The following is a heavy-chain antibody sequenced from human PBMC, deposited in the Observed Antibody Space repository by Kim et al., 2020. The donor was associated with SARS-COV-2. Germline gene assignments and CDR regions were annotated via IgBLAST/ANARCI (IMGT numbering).Heavy chain of an antibody. D-gene: IGHD3-22*01. V-gene: IGHV1-3*01. J-gene: IGHJ3*02. CDR1: GYTFTSYA. CDR3: ATSRPGYDSSGYYYVGAFDI. Sequence: ASVKVSCKASGYTFTSYAMHWVRQAPGQRLEWMGWINAGNGNTKYSQKFQGRVTITRDTSASTAYMELSSLRSEDTAVYYCATSRPGYDSSGYYYVGAFDIWGQGTMVTVSS. CDR2: INAGNGNT.